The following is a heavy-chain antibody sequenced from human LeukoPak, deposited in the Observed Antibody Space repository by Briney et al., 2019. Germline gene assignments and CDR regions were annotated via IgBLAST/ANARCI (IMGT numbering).Heavy chain of an antibody. V-gene: IGHV1-69*05. CDR1: GGTFSSYA. CDR3: AASDSGYDLVFWFDP. D-gene: IGHD5-12*01. Sequence: GASVKVSCKASGGTFSSYAISWVRQAPGQGLEWMGRIIPIFGTANYAQKFQGRVTITTDESTSTAYMELCSLRSEDTAVYYCAASDSGYDLVFWFDPWGQGTLVTVSS. CDR2: IIPIFGTA. J-gene: IGHJ5*02.